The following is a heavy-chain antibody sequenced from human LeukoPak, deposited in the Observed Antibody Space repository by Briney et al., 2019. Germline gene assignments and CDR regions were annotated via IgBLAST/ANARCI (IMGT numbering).Heavy chain of an antibody. Sequence: SETLFLTCTVSGGSISSSSYYWGWIRQPPGKGLEWIGIIYYSGSTYSNPSLKSRVTISVDTSKNQFSLKLSSVTAADTAVYYCARQEVYCSSTSCYARGYSYGTFFDYWGQGTLVTVSS. CDR3: ARQEVYCSSTSCYARGYSYGTFFDY. J-gene: IGHJ4*02. D-gene: IGHD2-2*01. CDR2: IYYSGST. V-gene: IGHV4-39*01. CDR1: GGSISSSSYY.